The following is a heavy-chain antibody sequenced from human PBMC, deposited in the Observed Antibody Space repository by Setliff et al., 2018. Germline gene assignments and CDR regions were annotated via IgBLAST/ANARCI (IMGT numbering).Heavy chain of an antibody. CDR1: GYSFTSYY. J-gene: IGHJ1*01. CDR3: SRLVRYCSRTTCQTASGAEL. Sequence: ASVKVSCKASGYSFTSYYMYWVRQGPGQGLEWMGWISAYTGNTNYAQKLQGRVTMTTDSSKNTAYLELRGLTSDDTAVYYCSRLVRYCSRTTCQTASGAELWGQGTLVTVSS. D-gene: IGHD2-2*01. CDR2: ISAYTGNT. V-gene: IGHV1-18*04.